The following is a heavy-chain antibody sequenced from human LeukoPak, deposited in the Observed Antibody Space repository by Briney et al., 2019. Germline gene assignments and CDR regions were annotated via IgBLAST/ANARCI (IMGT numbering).Heavy chain of an antibody. J-gene: IGHJ5*02. CDR3: AREGNDILTGYYDNWFDP. CDR1: GYTFTSYA. V-gene: IGHV1-3*01. D-gene: IGHD3-9*01. Sequence: ASVKVSCKASGYTFTSYAMHWVRQAPGQRLEWVGWINAGNGNTKYSQKFQGRVTITRDTSASTAYMELSSLRSEDTAVYYCAREGNDILTGYYDNWFDPWGQGTLVTVSS. CDR2: INAGNGNT.